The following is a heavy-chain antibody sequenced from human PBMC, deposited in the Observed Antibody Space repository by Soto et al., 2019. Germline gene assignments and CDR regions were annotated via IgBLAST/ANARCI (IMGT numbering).Heavy chain of an antibody. CDR2: IYQTGSP. D-gene: IGHD2-15*01. CDR1: GGSMGSGGYA. CDR3: ARGPGGGSNWFDP. J-gene: IGHJ5*02. V-gene: IGHV4-30-2*01. Sequence: PSETLSLTCGVSGGSMGSGGYAWSGIRQPPGKDLEWIGYIYQTGSPYYNPSLKSRVTISVDRSRNQFSLKLTSVTAADTAVYYCARGPGGGSNWFDPWGQGXLVTVSS.